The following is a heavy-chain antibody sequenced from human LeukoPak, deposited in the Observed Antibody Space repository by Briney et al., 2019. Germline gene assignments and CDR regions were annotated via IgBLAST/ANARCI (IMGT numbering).Heavy chain of an antibody. J-gene: IGHJ4*02. V-gene: IGHV4-34*01. CDR3: ARGRYSYGLDY. CDR2: INHSGSI. Sequence: SETLSLTCAVYGGSFSGYYWSWIRQPPGKGLEWIGEINHSGSINYNPSLKSRVTISVDTSKNQFSLKLSSVTAADTAVYYCARGRYSYGLDYWGQGTLVTVSS. D-gene: IGHD5-18*01. CDR1: GGSFSGYY.